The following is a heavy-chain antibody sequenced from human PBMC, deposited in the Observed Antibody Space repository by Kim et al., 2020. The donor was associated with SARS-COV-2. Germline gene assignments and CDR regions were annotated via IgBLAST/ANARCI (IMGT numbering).Heavy chain of an antibody. D-gene: IGHD6-13*01. Sequence: GGSLRLSCAASGFTFSSYDMHWVRQATGKGLEWVSAIGTAGDTYYPGSVKGRVTISRENAKNSLYLQMNSLRAGDTAVYYCARGGYSCSWYWVGYYYGMDVWGQGTTVTVSS. J-gene: IGHJ6*02. CDR2: IGTAGDT. CDR3: ARGGYSCSWYWVGYYYGMDV. V-gene: IGHV3-13*01. CDR1: GFTFSSYD.